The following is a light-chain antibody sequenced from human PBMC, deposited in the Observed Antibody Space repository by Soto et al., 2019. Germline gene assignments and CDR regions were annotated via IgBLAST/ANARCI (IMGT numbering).Light chain of an antibody. CDR2: EVT. J-gene: IGLJ1*01. CDR3: SSYADTTYV. V-gene: IGLV2-8*01. CDR1: SSDVGGYNY. Sequence: QSALTQPPPSSGSPGQSVTISCTGTSSDVGGYNYVSWYQHHPGKAPKLIIYEVTKRPSGVPDRFSGSKSGNTASLSVSGLQAEDEADYYCSSYADTTYVFGTGTKVTVL.